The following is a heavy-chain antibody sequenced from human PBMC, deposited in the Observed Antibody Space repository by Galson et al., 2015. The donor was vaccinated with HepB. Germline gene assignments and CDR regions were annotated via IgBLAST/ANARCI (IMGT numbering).Heavy chain of an antibody. V-gene: IGHV3-33*06. CDR1: GFTFSTFA. D-gene: IGHD3-3*01. Sequence: SLRLSCAASGFTFSTFAMHWVRQAPGKGLEWVAAIGSGGTNEYYADFVEGRFTISRDNSKNTPSLQLNSLRAEDTATYYCAKERLDFWSGATFDYWGQGTLVIVSS. CDR2: IGSGGTNE. CDR3: AKERLDFWSGATFDY. J-gene: IGHJ4*02.